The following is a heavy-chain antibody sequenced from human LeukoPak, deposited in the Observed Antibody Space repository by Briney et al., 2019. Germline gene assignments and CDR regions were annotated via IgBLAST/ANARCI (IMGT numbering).Heavy chain of an antibody. J-gene: IGHJ4*02. CDR1: GGSISSGGYY. CDR3: ARGTYYSSSGSYYNLDR. V-gene: IGHV4-31*03. Sequence: PSETLSLTCTVSGGSISSGGYYWSWIRQHPGKGLEWLGYIFYSGSTYYNPSLKGRFTISLDTSKNQLSLKLSSATAADTAVYYCARGTYYSSSGSYYNLDRWGQGTLVTVSS. D-gene: IGHD3-10*01. CDR2: IFYSGST.